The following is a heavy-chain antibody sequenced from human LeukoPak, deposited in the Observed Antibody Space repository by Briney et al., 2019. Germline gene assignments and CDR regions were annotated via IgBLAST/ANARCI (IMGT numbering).Heavy chain of an antibody. J-gene: IGHJ3*02. D-gene: IGHD3-22*01. CDR2: ISGSGGST. V-gene: IGHV3-23*01. CDR1: GFTFSSYA. CDR3: ATRRYYYDSSGPI. Sequence: GGSLRLSCAASGFTFSSYAMSWVRQAPGKGVEWVSAISGSGGSTYYADSVKGRFTISRDNSKNTLYLQMNSLRAEDTAVYYCATRRYYYDSSGPIWGQGTMVTVSS.